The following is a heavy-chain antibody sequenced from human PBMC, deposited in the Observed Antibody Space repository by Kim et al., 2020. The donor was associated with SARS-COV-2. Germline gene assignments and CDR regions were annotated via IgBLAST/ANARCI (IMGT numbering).Heavy chain of an antibody. J-gene: IGHJ2*01. CDR3: GVVVATAISPESWVGGYFDL. CDR2: IYPGDSDT. V-gene: IGHV5-51*01. D-gene: IGHD2-21*02. Sequence: GESLKISCKGSGYSFTSYWIGWVRQMPGKGLEWRGIIYPGDSDTRYSPSFQGQVTISADKSISTAYLQWSSLKASDTAMYYCGVVVATAISPESWVGGYFDLWGRGTLVTVSS. CDR1: GYSFTSYW.